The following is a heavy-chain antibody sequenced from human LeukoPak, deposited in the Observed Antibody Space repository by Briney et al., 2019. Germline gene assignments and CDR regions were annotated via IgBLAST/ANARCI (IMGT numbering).Heavy chain of an antibody. D-gene: IGHD1-1*01. CDR3: AKVNWSPSAC. CDR2: ISGSGGST. CDR1: GFTFSNYA. Sequence: GGSLRLSCAASGFTFSNYAMNWVRQAPGRGLEWVSAISGSGGSTYYADSVKGRFTISRDNSKITLYLQMSSLRAEDTAIYYCAKVNWSPSACWGQGTLVTVSS. V-gene: IGHV3-23*01. J-gene: IGHJ4*02.